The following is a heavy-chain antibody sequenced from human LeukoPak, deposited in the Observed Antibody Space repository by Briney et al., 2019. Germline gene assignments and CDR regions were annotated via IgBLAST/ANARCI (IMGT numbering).Heavy chain of an antibody. Sequence: GASVKVSCKASGYTFTGYYMHWVRQAPGQGLEWMGWMNPNSGNTGYAQKFQGRVTMTRNTSISTAYMELSSLRSEDTAVYYCARGPREYYYDSSGQFDYWGQGTLVTVSS. J-gene: IGHJ4*02. CDR2: MNPNSGNT. CDR3: ARGPREYYYDSSGQFDY. V-gene: IGHV1-8*02. CDR1: GYTFTGYY. D-gene: IGHD3-22*01.